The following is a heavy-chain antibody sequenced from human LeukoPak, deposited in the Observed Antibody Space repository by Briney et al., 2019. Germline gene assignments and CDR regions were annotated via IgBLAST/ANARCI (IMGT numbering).Heavy chain of an antibody. CDR1: GFTFSSYG. Sequence: GGSLRLSCAASGFTFSSYGMHWVRQAPGKGLEWVAVIWYDGSNKYYADSVKGRFTISRDNSKNTLYLQMNSLRAEDTAVYYCARGSTYYYDSSGYSDFDYWGQGTLVTVSS. J-gene: IGHJ4*02. V-gene: IGHV3-33*01. CDR3: ARGSTYYYDSSGYSDFDY. D-gene: IGHD3-22*01. CDR2: IWYDGSNK.